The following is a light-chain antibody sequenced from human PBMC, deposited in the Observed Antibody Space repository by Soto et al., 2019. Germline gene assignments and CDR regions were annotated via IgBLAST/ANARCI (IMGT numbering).Light chain of an antibody. CDR2: SNN. J-gene: IGLJ2*01. Sequence: QSVLTQLPSASATPGQRVTISCSGGSSNIGSNTVNWYQQLPGTAPKLLIHSNNQRPSGVPDRFSGSKSGTSASLAISGLQSEDEADYYCAAWDDSLNGVVFGGGTKLTVL. CDR3: AAWDDSLNGVV. CDR1: SSNIGSNT. V-gene: IGLV1-44*01.